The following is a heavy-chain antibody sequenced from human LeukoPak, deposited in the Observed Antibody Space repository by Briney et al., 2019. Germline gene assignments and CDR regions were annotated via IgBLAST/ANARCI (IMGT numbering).Heavy chain of an antibody. CDR1: GFTVSSNY. Sequence: PGGSLRLSCAASGFTVSSNYMSWVRQAPGKGLEWVSVIYSGGSTYYADSVKGRFTISRDNSKNTLYLQMNSLRTEDTAVYYCARDIAAATDYWGQGTLVTVSS. CDR3: ARDIAAATDY. V-gene: IGHV3-66*01. CDR2: IYSGGST. D-gene: IGHD6-13*01. J-gene: IGHJ4*02.